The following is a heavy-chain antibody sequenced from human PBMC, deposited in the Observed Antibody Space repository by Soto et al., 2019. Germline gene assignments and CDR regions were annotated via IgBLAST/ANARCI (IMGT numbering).Heavy chain of an antibody. CDR3: ARDSRQLLGRNWFDP. CDR2: ISSSGSTI. D-gene: IGHD6-19*01. V-gene: IGHV3-11*01. CDR1: GFTFSDYY. Sequence: QVQLVESGGGLVKPGGSLRLSCAASGFTFSDYYMSWIRQAPGKGLEWVSYISSSGSTIYYADSVKGRFTSSRANAKNSLYLKMNSLRAEDTAVYYFARDSRQLLGRNWFDPRGQGTLITVSS. J-gene: IGHJ5*02.